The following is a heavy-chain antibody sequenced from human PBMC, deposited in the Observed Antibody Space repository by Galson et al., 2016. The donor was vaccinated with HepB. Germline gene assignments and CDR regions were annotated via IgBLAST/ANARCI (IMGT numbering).Heavy chain of an antibody. J-gene: IGHJ6*02. CDR1: SGSLSGYS. D-gene: IGHD1-26*01. Sequence: SETLSLTCAVYSGSLSGYSWTWIRHPPGKGLEWIGEINQRGETKYNPSLMGRVTMSADTSKNHVSLTLVSVTAADAAVYYCSRSKGYCKRAVGKIRPNSNYYGLDVWGQGITVAVSS. V-gene: IGHV4-34*01. CDR2: INQRGET. CDR3: SRSKGYCKRAVGKIRPNSNYYGLDV.